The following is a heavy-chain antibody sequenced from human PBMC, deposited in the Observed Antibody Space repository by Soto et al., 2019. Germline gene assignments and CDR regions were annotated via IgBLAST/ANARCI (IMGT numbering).Heavy chain of an antibody. V-gene: IGHV1-18*01. Sequence: ASVKVSCKASGYTFTSYDINWVRQATGQGLEWMGWMSANNGNTNYAQKLQGRVTMTTDTSTSTAYMELRSLRSDDTAVYYCARDGYSTNFAYWGQGTLVTVSS. CDR1: GYTFTSYD. D-gene: IGHD6-13*01. CDR2: MSANNGNT. J-gene: IGHJ4*02. CDR3: ARDGYSTNFAY.